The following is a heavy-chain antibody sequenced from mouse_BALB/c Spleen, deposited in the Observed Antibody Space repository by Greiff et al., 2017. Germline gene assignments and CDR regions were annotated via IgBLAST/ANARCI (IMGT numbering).Heavy chain of an antibody. CDR1: GFTFTDYY. J-gene: IGHJ2*01. CDR2: IRNKANGYTT. Sequence: EVMLVESGGGLVQPGGSLRLSCATSGFTFTDYYMSWVRQPPGKALECLGFIRNKANGYTTEYSASVKGRFTISRDNSQSILYLQMNTLRAEDSATYYCARDSYYYSDYWGQGTTLTVSS. CDR3: ARDSYYYSDY. V-gene: IGHV7-3*02.